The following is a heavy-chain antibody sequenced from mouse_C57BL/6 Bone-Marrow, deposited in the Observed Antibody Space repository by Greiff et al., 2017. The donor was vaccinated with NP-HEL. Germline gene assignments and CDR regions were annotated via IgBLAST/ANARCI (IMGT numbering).Heavy chain of an antibody. CDR3: ARQGTVEGFAY. D-gene: IGHD1-1*01. Sequence: EVHLVESGGGLVQPGGSLKLSCAASGFTFSDYYMYWVRQTPEKRLEWVAYISNGGGSTYYPDTVKGRFTISRDNAKNTLYLQMSRLKSEDTAMYYCARQGTVEGFAYWGQGTLVTVSA. CDR2: ISNGGGST. J-gene: IGHJ3*01. CDR1: GFTFSDYY. V-gene: IGHV5-12*01.